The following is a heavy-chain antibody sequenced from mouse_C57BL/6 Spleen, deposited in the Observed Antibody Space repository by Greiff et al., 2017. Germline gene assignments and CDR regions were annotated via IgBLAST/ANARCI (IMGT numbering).Heavy chain of an antibody. CDR2: INPSNGGT. CDR1: GYTFTSYW. V-gene: IGHV1-53*01. Sequence: VQLQQPGTELVKPGASVKLSCKASGYTFTSYWMHWVKQRPGQGLEWIGNINPSNGGTNYNEKFKSKATLTVDKSSSTAYIQLSSLTSEDSAVYYCARSDYYGDYFDYWGQGTTLTVSS. J-gene: IGHJ2*01. CDR3: ARSDYYGDYFDY. D-gene: IGHD2-1*01.